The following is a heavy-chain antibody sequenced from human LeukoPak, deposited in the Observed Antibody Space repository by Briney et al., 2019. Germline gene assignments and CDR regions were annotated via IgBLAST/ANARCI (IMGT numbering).Heavy chain of an antibody. CDR3: ASLKNSYDSSGYLVTDAFDI. J-gene: IGHJ3*02. CDR1: GYTFTSNG. D-gene: IGHD3-22*01. CDR2: ISAYNGDT. V-gene: IGHV1-18*01. Sequence: ASVKVSCTASGYTFTSNGISWVRRAPGQGLEWMGWISAYNGDTNYEQKLQGRVTMTTDTSTSTAYMELRSLRSDDTAVYYCASLKNSYDSSGYLVTDAFDIWGQGTMVTVSS.